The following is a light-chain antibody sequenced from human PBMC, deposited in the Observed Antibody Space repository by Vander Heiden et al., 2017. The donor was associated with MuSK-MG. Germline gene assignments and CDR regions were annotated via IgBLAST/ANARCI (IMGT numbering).Light chain of an antibody. Sequence: DIQMTQSPSSLSASVGDRVTITCRASQGISNSLAWYQQKPGKAPMLLLSAASRLESGVPSRFSGSGSGTDYTLTIRSLQPEDFATYYCQQYYISPTFGQGTRLEIK. CDR1: QGISNS. CDR2: AAS. V-gene: IGKV1-NL1*01. CDR3: QQYYISPT. J-gene: IGKJ5*01.